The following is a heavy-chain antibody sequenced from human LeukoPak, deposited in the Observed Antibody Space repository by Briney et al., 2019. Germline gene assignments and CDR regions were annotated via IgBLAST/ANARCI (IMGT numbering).Heavy chain of an antibody. V-gene: IGHV4-39*07. CDR1: GGSISSSSYY. CDR3: ARERGSGWFQDAFDI. J-gene: IGHJ3*02. D-gene: IGHD6-19*01. CDR2: IYYSGST. Sequence: SETLSLTCTVSGGSISSSSYYWGWIRQPPGKGLEWIGSIYYSGSTYYNPSLKSRVTISVDTSKNQFSLKLSSVTAADTAVYYCARERGSGWFQDAFDIWGQGTMVTVSS.